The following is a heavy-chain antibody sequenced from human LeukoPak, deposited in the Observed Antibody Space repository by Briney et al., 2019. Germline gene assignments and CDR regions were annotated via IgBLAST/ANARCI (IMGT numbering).Heavy chain of an antibody. J-gene: IGHJ4*02. Sequence: GGSLRLSCAASGFTFSSYSMNWVRQAPGKGLEWVSSISSSSSYIYYADSVKGRFTISRDNAKNSLYLQMNSLRAEDTAVYYCARDGAPSTPRYSSGWCLDYWGQGTLVTVSS. CDR1: GFTFSSYS. V-gene: IGHV3-21*01. CDR3: ARDGAPSTPRYSSGWCLDY. D-gene: IGHD6-19*01. CDR2: ISSSSSYI.